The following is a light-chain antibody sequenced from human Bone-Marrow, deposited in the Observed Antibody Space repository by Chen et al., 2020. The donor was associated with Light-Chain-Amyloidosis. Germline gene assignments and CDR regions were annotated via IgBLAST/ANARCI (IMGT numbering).Light chain of an antibody. J-gene: IGLJ3*02. Sequence: NFMLTQPHSVSESPGKKVIISSTRSSGSIATNYVQWYQQRPGSSPTTVIYEDDQRPSGVPDRFSGSIDRSSNSASLTISELENEDEADYYCQSYQGSSQGVFGGGTKLTVL. CDR1: SGSIATNY. CDR3: QSYQGSSQGV. V-gene: IGLV6-57*01. CDR2: EDD.